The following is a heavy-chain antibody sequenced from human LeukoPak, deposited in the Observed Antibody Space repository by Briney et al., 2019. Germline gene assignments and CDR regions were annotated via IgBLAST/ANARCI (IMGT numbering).Heavy chain of an antibody. CDR1: GGTFSSYA. V-gene: IGHV1-69*13. CDR2: IIPIFGTA. J-gene: IGHJ6*02. Sequence: ASVKVSCKASGGTFSSYAISWVRQAPGQGLEWMGGIIPIFGTANYAQKFQGRVAITADESTSTAYMELSSLRSEDTAVYYCARESSPGHDYGDEYYYGMDVWGQGTTVTVSS. D-gene: IGHD4-17*01. CDR3: ARESSPGHDYGDEYYYGMDV.